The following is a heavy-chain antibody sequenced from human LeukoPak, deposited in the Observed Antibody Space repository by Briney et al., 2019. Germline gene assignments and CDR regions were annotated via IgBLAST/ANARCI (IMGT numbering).Heavy chain of an antibody. CDR2: LSSSSTYI. Sequence: PGVSLRLSCAASTFTLSSYTMNWVRQAPGKGLEGVSSLSSSSTYINYADSVKGRFTISRDNAKNSMALQMNSLRAEDTAVYYCARVRFAGPQAFDIWGQGKMVTVA. V-gene: IGHV3-21*01. J-gene: IGHJ3*02. CDR3: ARVRFAGPQAFDI. D-gene: IGHD3-16*01. CDR1: TFTLSSYT.